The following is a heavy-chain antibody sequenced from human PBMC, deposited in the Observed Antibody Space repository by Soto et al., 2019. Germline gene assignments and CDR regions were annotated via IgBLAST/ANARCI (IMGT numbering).Heavy chain of an antibody. J-gene: IGHJ6*02. Sequence: QVQLVESGGGVVQPGRSLRLSCAASGFTFSSYGMHWVRQAPGKGLEWVAVTWYDGSNKYYADSVKGRFTISRDNSKNTLYLQMNSLRAEDTAVYYCARDRQYGSGYGMDVWGQGTKVTVSS. CDR2: TWYDGSNK. D-gene: IGHD3-10*01. CDR3: ARDRQYGSGYGMDV. CDR1: GFTFSSYG. V-gene: IGHV3-33*01.